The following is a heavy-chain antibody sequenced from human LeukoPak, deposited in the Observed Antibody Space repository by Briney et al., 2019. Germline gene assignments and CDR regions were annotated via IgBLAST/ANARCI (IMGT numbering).Heavy chain of an antibody. D-gene: IGHD4-23*01. V-gene: IGHV3-48*03. CDR2: IDSSGRTK. CDR1: GFTFSSYE. Sequence: PGGSLRLSCAASGFTFSSYEMNWVRQAPGKRLEWVSYIDSSGRTKYYADSVKGRFTISRDNAKNSLYLQMNSLKAEDTSVYYCARYNGGLDYWGQGTLVTVSS. J-gene: IGHJ4*02. CDR3: ARYNGGLDY.